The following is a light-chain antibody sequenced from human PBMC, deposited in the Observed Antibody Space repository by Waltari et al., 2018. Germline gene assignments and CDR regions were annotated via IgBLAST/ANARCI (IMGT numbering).Light chain of an antibody. V-gene: IGKV1-5*03. CDR3: QQYDSYPLT. J-gene: IGKJ4*01. Sequence: DIQMTQYPSTLTASVGDRVTITCRASQSIRSWLAWHQQKAGKAPKLLIYKASNLESGVPSRFSGSGSGTEFTLTISSLQPDDVATYFCQQYDSYPLTFGGGTKVQIK. CDR2: KAS. CDR1: QSIRSW.